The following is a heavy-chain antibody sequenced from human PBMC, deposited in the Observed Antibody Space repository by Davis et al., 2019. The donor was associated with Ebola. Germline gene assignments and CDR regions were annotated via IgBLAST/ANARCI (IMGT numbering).Heavy chain of an antibody. J-gene: IGHJ2*01. CDR3: ARDARYFDWDPEGYFDL. CDR1: GGTFSIYA. D-gene: IGHD3-9*01. CDR2: IIPILGIA. V-gene: IGHV1-69*04. Sequence: SVKVSCKASGGTFSIYAINWVRQAPGQGLEWMGRIIPILGIANYAQKFQDRVTITADKSTSTAYMELSSLRSEDTAVYYCARDARYFDWDPEGYFDLWGRGTLVTVSS.